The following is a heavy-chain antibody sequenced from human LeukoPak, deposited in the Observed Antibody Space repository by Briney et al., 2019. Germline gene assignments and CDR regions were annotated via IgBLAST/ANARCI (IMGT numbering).Heavy chain of an antibody. CDR1: GGSISRDY. CDR2: IYYSGST. J-gene: IGHJ4*02. Sequence: SETLSLTCSVSGGSISRDYWSWIRQPPGKGLEWIGYIYYSGSTNYNPSLKSRVTISVDTSKNKFSLKLSSVTAADTAVYYCARGGWSLDYWGQGTLVTVSS. V-gene: IGHV4-59*01. CDR3: ARGGWSLDY. D-gene: IGHD6-19*01.